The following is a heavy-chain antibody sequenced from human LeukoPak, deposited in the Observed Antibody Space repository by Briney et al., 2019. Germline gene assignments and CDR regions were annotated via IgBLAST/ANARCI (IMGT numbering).Heavy chain of an antibody. CDR2: ISSSSSYI. J-gene: IGHJ3*02. CDR1: GFTFSSYS. D-gene: IGHD6-19*01. CDR3: ARAKGWYSTDAFDI. Sequence: GGSLRLSCAASGFTFSSYSMNWVRQAPGKGLEWVSSISSSSSYIYYADSVKGRFTISRDNAKNSLYLQMNSLRAEDTAVYHCARAKGWYSTDAFDIWGQGTMVTVSS. V-gene: IGHV3-21*01.